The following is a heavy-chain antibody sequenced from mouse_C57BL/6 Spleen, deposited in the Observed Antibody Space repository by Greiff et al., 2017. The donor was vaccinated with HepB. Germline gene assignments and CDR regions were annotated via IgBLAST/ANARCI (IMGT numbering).Heavy chain of an antibody. Sequence: QVQLQQPGAELVKPGASVKLSCKASGYTFTSYWMQWVKQRPGQGLEWIGEIDPSDSYTNYNQKFKGKATLTVDTSSSTAYMQLSSLTSEDSAVYYCSSGTPAPHYYAMDYWGQGTSVTVSS. CDR3: SSGTPAPHYYAMDY. V-gene: IGHV1-50*01. D-gene: IGHD3-1*01. CDR2: IDPSDSYT. CDR1: GYTFTSYW. J-gene: IGHJ4*01.